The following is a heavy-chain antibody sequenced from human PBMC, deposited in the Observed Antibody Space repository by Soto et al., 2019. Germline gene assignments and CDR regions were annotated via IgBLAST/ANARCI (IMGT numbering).Heavy chain of an antibody. CDR1: GGSISSYY. D-gene: IGHD6-13*01. V-gene: IGHV4-59*01. Sequence: SETLSLTCTVSGGSISSYYWSWIRQPPGKGLEWIGYIYYSGSTNYNPSLKSRVTISVDTSKNQFSLKLSSVTAADTAVYYCARDQGIAAAGQYYYGMDVWGQGTTVTVS. J-gene: IGHJ6*02. CDR2: IYYSGST. CDR3: ARDQGIAAAGQYYYGMDV.